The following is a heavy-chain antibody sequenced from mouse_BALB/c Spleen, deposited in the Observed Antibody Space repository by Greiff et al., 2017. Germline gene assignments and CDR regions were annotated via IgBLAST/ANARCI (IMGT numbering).Heavy chain of an antibody. V-gene: IGHV5-9-4*01. Sequence: EVQVVESGGGLVKPGGSLKLSCAASGFTFSSYAMSWVRQSPEKRLEWVAEISSGGSYTYYPDTVTGRFTISRDNAKNTLYLEMSSLRSEDTAMYYCARDRDSFAYWGQGTLVTVSA. J-gene: IGHJ3*01. CDR3: ARDRDSFAY. CDR2: ISSGGSYT. CDR1: GFTFSSYA.